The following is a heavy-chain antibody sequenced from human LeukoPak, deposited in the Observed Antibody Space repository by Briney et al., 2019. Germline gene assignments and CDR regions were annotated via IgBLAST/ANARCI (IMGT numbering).Heavy chain of an antibody. CDR2: ISAYNGNT. D-gene: IGHD1-26*01. J-gene: IGHJ4*02. CDR1: GYTFTSYG. V-gene: IGHV1-18*01. Sequence: ASVKVSCKASGYTFTSYGISWVRQAPGQGLEWMGWISAYNGNTNYAQKLQGRVTMTTDTSTSTAYMELRSLRSEDTAVYYCAREGAVGGTRYYFDYWGQGTLVTVSS. CDR3: AREGAVGGTRYYFDY.